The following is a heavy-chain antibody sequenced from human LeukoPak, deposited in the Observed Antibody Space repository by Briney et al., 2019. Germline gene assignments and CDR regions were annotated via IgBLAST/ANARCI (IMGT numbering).Heavy chain of an antibody. D-gene: IGHD3-16*02. CDR1: GGSFSGYY. CDR2: INHSGST. J-gene: IGHJ4*02. V-gene: IGHV4-34*01. Sequence: SETLSLTCAVYGGSFSGYYWSWIRQPPGKGLEWIGEINHSGSTNYNPSLKSRVTISVDTSKNQFSLKLSSVTAADTAVYYCARGGYYDYIWGSYRSDYFGYWGQGTLVTVSS. CDR3: ARGGYYDYIWGSYRSDYFGY.